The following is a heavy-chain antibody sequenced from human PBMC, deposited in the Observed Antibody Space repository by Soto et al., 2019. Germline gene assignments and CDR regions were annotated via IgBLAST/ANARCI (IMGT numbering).Heavy chain of an antibody. Sequence: SETLSLTCTVSGGSISSYYWSWIRQPPGKGLEWIGYIYYSGSTNYNPSLKSRVTISVDTSKNQFSLKLSSVTAADTAVYYCARQSTVTTYYYYGMDVWGQGTTVTVSS. CDR3: ARQSTVTTYYYYGMDV. CDR1: GGSISSYY. V-gene: IGHV4-59*01. J-gene: IGHJ6*02. CDR2: IYYSGST. D-gene: IGHD4-17*01.